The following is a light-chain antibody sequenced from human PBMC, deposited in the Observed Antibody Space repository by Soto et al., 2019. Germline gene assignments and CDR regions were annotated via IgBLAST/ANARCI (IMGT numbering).Light chain of an antibody. CDR2: EVS. Sequence: ALTQPASVSGSPGQSITVSCTGTSSDVGSYNLVSWYQQHPGKAPKLMIYEVSKRPSGVSNRFSGSKSGNTASLTISGLQAEDEADYYCCSYAGSSTFLYVFGTGTKVTVL. CDR3: CSYAGSSTFLYV. V-gene: IGLV2-23*02. CDR1: SSDVGSYNL. J-gene: IGLJ1*01.